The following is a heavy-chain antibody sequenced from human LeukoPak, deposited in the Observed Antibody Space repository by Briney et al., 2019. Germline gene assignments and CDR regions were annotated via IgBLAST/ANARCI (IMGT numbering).Heavy chain of an antibody. J-gene: IGHJ5*01. D-gene: IGHD1-26*01. CDR3: TRDGGSVSYYHWFDS. V-gene: IGHV1-69*13. Sequence: SVKVSCKASGGTFSSYAISWVRRAPGQGLEWMGGIIPIFGTANYAQKFQGRVTITADESTSTAYIGLSSLRSEDPAVYYCTRDGGSVSYYHWFDSWGQGTLVTVSS. CDR2: IIPIFGTA. CDR1: GGTFSSYA.